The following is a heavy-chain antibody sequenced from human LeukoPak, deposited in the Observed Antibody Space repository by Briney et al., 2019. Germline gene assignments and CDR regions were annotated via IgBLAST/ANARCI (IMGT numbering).Heavy chain of an antibody. Sequence: GASVKVSCKASGYTFTSYGISWVRQAPGQGLEWMGWISAYNGNTNYAQKLQGRVTMTTDTSTSTAYMELSSLRSEDMAVYYCARAEGIWFGELYGAFDIWGQGTMVTVSS. CDR3: ARAEGIWFGELYGAFDI. V-gene: IGHV1-18*03. D-gene: IGHD3-10*01. CDR2: ISAYNGNT. CDR1: GYTFTSYG. J-gene: IGHJ3*02.